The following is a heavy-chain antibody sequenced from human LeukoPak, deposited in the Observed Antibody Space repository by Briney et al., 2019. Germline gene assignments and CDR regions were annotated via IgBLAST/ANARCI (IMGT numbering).Heavy chain of an antibody. Sequence: PGGSLRLSCAASGFTFSSNAMSWVRQAPGQGLEWVSGISVGGGSTFYADSVKGRVTISRDNSKNTLYLQMNSLRGEDTAVYYWAKTGSTVTTLNWFDPWGQGTLVTVSS. CDR3: AKTGSTVTTLNWFDP. D-gene: IGHD4-17*01. CDR1: GFTFSSNA. J-gene: IGHJ5*02. CDR2: ISVGGGST. V-gene: IGHV3-23*01.